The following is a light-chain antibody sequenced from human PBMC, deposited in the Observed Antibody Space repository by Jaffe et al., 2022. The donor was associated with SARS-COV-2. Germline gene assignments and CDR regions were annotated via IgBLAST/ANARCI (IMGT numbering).Light chain of an antibody. Sequence: QSVLTQPPSASGTPGQRVTISCSGSSSNIGSKYVYWYQQLPGTAPKLLIYSDDQRPAGVPGRFSGSKSGTSASLAISGLRSEDEADYYCAAWDDSLSGYVFGTGTKVTVL. V-gene: IGLV1-47*01. CDR1: SSNIGSKY. CDR3: AAWDDSLSGYV. CDR2: SDD. J-gene: IGLJ1*01.